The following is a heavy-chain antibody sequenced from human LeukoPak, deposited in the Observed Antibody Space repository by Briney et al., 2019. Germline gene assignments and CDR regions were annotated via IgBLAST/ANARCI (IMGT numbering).Heavy chain of an antibody. CDR3: ARDHRHLPPRSHSSSWDYTDY. CDR1: RFTFSDYY. Sequence: PGGSVRLSCAASRFTFSDYYMSWIRRAPGKGLVGVSYISSSGCTIYYADSVKGRYTISRDNAKNSLYLQMNNLRAEDTAVYSCARDHRHLPPRSHSSSWDYTDYWGQGTLVTVSS. D-gene: IGHD6-13*01. CDR2: ISSSGCTI. V-gene: IGHV3-11*04. J-gene: IGHJ4*02.